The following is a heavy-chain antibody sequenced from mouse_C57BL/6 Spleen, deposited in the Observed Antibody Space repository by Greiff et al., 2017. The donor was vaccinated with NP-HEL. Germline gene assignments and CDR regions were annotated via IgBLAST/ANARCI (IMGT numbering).Heavy chain of an antibody. CDR3: ARQLPYYGSSYGYFDV. CDR1: GFTFSSYG. J-gene: IGHJ1*03. Sequence: EVKLVESGGDLVKPGGSLKLSCAASGFTFSSYGMSWVRQTPDKRLEWVATLSSGGSYTYYPDSVKGRFTISRDNAKNTLYLQMSSLKSEDTAMYYCARQLPYYGSSYGYFDVWGTGTTVTVSS. CDR2: LSSGGSYT. D-gene: IGHD1-1*01. V-gene: IGHV5-6*01.